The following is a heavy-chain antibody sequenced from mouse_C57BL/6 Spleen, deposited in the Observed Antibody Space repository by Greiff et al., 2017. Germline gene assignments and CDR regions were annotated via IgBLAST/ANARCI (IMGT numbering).Heavy chain of an antibody. J-gene: IGHJ2*01. V-gene: IGHV2-9-1*01. CDR1: GFSLTSYA. CDR2: IWTGGGT. Sequence: VKLMESGPGLVAPSQSLSITCTVSGFSLTSYAISWVRQPPGKGLEWLGVIWTGGGTNYNSALISSLSISKDNSKSQVFLKMNSLQTDDTDRYYCAKDSDGGYYLFDDWGQGTTLTVSS. D-gene: IGHD2-3*01. CDR3: AKDSDGGYYLFDD.